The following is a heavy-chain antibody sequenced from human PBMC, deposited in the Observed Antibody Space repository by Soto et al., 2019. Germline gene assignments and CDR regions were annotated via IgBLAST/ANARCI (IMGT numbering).Heavy chain of an antibody. V-gene: IGHV3-7*03. CDR3: VRGGHGSGSYLGSS. CDR1: GFTFTTYW. J-gene: IGHJ5*02. CDR2: IRQDGGAQ. D-gene: IGHD3-10*01. Sequence: GGSLRLSCVASGFTFTTYWMSWVRQAPGKGLEWVANIRQDGGAQYYVDSVKGRFTISRDNAKNSVYLQMDSLRVEDTAVYYCVRGGHGSGSYLGSSWGQGILVTVSS.